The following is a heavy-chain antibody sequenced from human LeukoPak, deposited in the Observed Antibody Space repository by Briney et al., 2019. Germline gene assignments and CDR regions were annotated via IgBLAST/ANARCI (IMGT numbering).Heavy chain of an antibody. V-gene: IGHV3-9*03. CDR2: ISWNSDYI. Sequence: GGSLRLSCVASGFTFDGYAMHWVRQAPGKGLEWVSGISWNSDYIGYADSVKGRFTISRDNAKNSLYLQMNSLRAEDMALYYCAKEHYCSGTSRYLRRAFYIWGQGTTVTVSS. J-gene: IGHJ3*02. CDR1: GFTFDGYA. D-gene: IGHD2-2*01. CDR3: AKEHYCSGTSRYLRRAFYI.